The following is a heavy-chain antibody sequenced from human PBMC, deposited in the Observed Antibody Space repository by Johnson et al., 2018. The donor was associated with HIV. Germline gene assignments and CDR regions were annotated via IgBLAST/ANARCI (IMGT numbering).Heavy chain of an antibody. D-gene: IGHD3-10*01. CDR2: IYTGGTT. J-gene: IGHJ3*02. CDR1: GFTVRSNY. V-gene: IGHV3-53*01. Sequence: VQLVESGGGLIQPGGSLRLSCAASGFTVRSNYMSWVRQAPGKGLEWVSVIYTGGTTYQADSVKGRFTISRDNSKNTLYLQMNSLRAEDTAVYYCARGLSRYYGSGSAPGDGAFDIWGQGTMVTVSS. CDR3: ARGLSRYYGSGSAPGDGAFDI.